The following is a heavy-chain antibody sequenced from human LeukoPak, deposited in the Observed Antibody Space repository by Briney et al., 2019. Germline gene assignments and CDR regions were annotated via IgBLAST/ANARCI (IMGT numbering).Heavy chain of an antibody. V-gene: IGHV3-33*08. D-gene: IGHD6-13*01. CDR2: IWYDGSNK. CDR1: GFTFSSYG. CDR3: ARVGVSSSSTWYLFDY. Sequence: GRSLRLSCAASGFTFSSYGMHWVRQAPGKGLEWVAIIWYDGSNKYYADSVKGRFTISRDNSKNTLYLQMNSLRAEDTAVYYCARVGVSSSSTWYLFDYWGQGTLVTVSS. J-gene: IGHJ4*02.